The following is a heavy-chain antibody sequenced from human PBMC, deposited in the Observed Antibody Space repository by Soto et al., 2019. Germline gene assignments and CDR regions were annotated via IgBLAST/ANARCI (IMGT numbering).Heavy chain of an antibody. J-gene: IGHJ4*02. CDR1: GFTFSSYA. D-gene: IGHD3-3*01. CDR3: ARERYYDFWSGYHGFDY. V-gene: IGHV3-30-3*01. Sequence: GGSLRLSCAASGFTFSSYAMHWVRQAPGKGLEWVAVISHDGSNKYYADSVKGRFTISRDNSKNTLYLQMNSLRAEDTAVYYCARERYYDFWSGYHGFDYWGQGTLVTVSS. CDR2: ISHDGSNK.